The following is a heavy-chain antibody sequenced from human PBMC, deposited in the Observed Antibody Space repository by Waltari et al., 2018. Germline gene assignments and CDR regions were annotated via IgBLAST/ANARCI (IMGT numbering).Heavy chain of an antibody. CDR3: ARIRSGSSLLLDY. Sequence: VQLVESGGGVVQPGRSLRLSCAASGFTFSSYGMHWVRQAPGKGLEWVAVIWYDGSNKYYADSVKGRFTISRDNSKNTLYLQMNSLRAEDTAVYYCARIRSGSSLLLDYWGQGTLVTVSS. D-gene: IGHD3-3*01. V-gene: IGHV3-33*01. CDR1: GFTFSSYG. J-gene: IGHJ4*02. CDR2: IWYDGSNK.